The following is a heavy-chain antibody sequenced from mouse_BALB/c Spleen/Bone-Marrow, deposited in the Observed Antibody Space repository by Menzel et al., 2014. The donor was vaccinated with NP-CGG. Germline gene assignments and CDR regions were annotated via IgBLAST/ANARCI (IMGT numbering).Heavy chain of an antibody. CDR3: ARAHYDYVLFDY. D-gene: IGHD2-4*01. Sequence: VQLVESGPGLVAPSQSLSITCTVSGFSLTTYGVHWVRQPPGKGLEWLGVIWAGGSTNYNSALMSRLSISKGNSKSQVFLKMNSLQTDDTAMYYCARAHYDYVLFDYWGQGTTLTVSS. J-gene: IGHJ2*01. CDR1: GFSLTTYG. CDR2: IWAGGST. V-gene: IGHV2-9*02.